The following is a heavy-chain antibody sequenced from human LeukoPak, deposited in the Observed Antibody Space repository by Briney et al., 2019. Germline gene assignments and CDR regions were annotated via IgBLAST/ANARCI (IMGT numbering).Heavy chain of an antibody. D-gene: IGHD1-26*01. Sequence: PSETLSLTCTVSGGSISSSSYYWGWIRQPPGKGLEWIGSIYYSGSTYYNPSLKSRVTISVDTSKNQFSLKLSSVTAADTAVYYCARDRRREVDPWGQGTLVTVSS. J-gene: IGHJ5*02. CDR2: IYYSGST. V-gene: IGHV4-39*02. CDR3: ARDRRREVDP. CDR1: GGSISSSSYY.